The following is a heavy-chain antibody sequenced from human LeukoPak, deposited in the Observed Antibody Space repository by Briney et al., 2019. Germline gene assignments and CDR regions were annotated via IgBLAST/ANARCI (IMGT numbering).Heavy chain of an antibody. V-gene: IGHV3-33*01. CDR1: GFTFSSYG. CDR3: ARVVLYYYYMDV. D-gene: IGHD6-6*01. CDR2: IWYDGSNK. J-gene: IGHJ6*03. Sequence: GGSLRLSCAASGFTFSSYGMHWVRQAPGKGLEWVAVIWYDGSNKYYADSVKGRFTISRDNSKNTLYLQMNSLRAEDTAVYYCARVVLYYYYMDVWGKGTTVTVSS.